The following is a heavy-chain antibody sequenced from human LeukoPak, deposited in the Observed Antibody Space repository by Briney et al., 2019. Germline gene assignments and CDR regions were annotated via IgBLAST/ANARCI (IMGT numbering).Heavy chain of an antibody. V-gene: IGHV3-23*01. CDR1: GFTFSSYA. J-gene: IGHJ6*02. CDR3: AKEEYSTRYYYYGMDV. Sequence: PGGSLRLSCAASGFTFSSYAMSWVRQAPGKGLEWVSAISGGGDSTFYADSVRGRFTISRDNSKNTLYLQMSSLRAEDTAIYYCAKEEYSTRYYYYGMDVWGQGTTVTVSS. CDR2: ISGGGDST. D-gene: IGHD2-2*01.